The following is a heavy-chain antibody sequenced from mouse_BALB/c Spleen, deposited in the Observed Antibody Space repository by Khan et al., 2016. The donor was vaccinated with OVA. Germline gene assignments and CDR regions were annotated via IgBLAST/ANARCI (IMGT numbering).Heavy chain of an antibody. J-gene: IGHJ4*01. CDR1: GYTFTSYW. Sequence: QVQLQQSGAELAKPGASVKMSCKASGYTFTSYWMHWVKQRPGQGLEWIGYINPSTGYTEYNQKFKDKATLTTDKSSSTAYMQLSSLTSEYAAVYYCAASILFYYSMDYGGQGTAVTVSS. V-gene: IGHV1-7*01. D-gene: IGHD6-1*01. CDR3: AASILFYYSMDY. CDR2: INPSTGYT.